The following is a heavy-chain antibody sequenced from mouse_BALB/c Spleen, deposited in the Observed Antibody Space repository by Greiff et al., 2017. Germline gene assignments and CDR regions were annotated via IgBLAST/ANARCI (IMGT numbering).Heavy chain of an antibody. Sequence: QVQLQQPGAELVRPGASVKLSCKASGYTFTSYWINWVKQRPGQGLEWIGNIYPSDSYTNYNQKFKDKATLTVDKSSSTAYMQLSSPTSEDSAVYYCTTLRDWYFDVWGAGTTVTVSS. CDR1: GYTFTSYW. CDR2: IYPSDSYT. J-gene: IGHJ1*01. V-gene: IGHV1-69*02. CDR3: TTLRDWYFDV.